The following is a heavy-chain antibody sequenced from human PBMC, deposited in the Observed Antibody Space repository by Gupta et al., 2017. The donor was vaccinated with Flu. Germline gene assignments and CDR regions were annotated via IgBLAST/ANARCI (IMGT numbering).Heavy chain of an antibody. Sequence: EMQLVESGGAVVQPGGALRLSCAASGFTVDDYTMHWVRQAPGKGLEWLSRISWVDGETSYGDSVRGRFTISRDNSKNTLYLQMNGLRSDDTALYYCAKDAMGRRSPDYFYAMDVWGQGTTVTVS. V-gene: IGHV3-43*01. D-gene: IGHD2-15*01. J-gene: IGHJ6*02. CDR2: ISWVDGET. CDR1: GFTVDDYT. CDR3: AKDAMGRRSPDYFYAMDV.